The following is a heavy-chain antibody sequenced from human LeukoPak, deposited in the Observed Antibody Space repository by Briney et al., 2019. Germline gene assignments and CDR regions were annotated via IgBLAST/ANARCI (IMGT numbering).Heavy chain of an antibody. J-gene: IGHJ4*02. CDR1: GFTFSDYY. CDR2: ITSSSYT. CDR3: ARDYSDSSGYPFDY. V-gene: IGHV3-11*06. Sequence: GRSLRPSCAASGFTFSDYYMGWIRQAPGKGLEWVSYITSSSYTNYADSVKGRFTISRDNAKNSLYLQMNNLRAEDTAVYYCARDYSDSSGYPFDYWGQGTLVTVSS. D-gene: IGHD3-22*01.